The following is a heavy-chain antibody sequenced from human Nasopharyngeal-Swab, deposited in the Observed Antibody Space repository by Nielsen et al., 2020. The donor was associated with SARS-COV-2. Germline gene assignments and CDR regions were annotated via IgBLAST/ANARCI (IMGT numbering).Heavy chain of an antibody. J-gene: IGHJ5*02. D-gene: IGHD3-3*01. CDR3: ARGYYDFWSGYAGFDP. CDR2: INSDGSST. CDR1: GFTFSSYW. Sequence: GESLKISCAASGFTFSSYWMYWVRQAPGKGLVWVSRINSDGSSTSYADSVKGRFTISRDNAKNTLYLQMNSLRAEDTAVYYCARGYYDFWSGYAGFDPWGQGTLVTVSS. V-gene: IGHV3-74*01.